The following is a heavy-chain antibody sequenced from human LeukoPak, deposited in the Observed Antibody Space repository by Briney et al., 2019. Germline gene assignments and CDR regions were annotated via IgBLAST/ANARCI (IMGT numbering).Heavy chain of an antibody. V-gene: IGHV4-61*01. D-gene: IGHD1/OR15-1a*01. CDR2: IHKSGST. CDR1: GGSGSSATDY. CDR3: AGGPLRTKIDY. Sequence: SSETLSLTCTVSGGSGSSATDYWIWIRQPPGKGLEWIGYIHKSGSTNCNPSFKSRVTISADTSKNQISLKVTSVTAADTAVYYCAGGPLRTKIDYWGQGTLVTVSS. J-gene: IGHJ4*02.